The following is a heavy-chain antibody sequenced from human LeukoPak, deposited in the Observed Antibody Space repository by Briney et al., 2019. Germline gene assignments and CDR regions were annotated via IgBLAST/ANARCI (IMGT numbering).Heavy chain of an antibody. Sequence: SETLSLTCTVSGGAISRWCWSWLRQPAGKGLEWIGRFCTTGSTNYSPSLKSRVTMSVDTSKNQFSLNLISATAADTAVYYRATGAGDFDHWGQGILVTVSS. V-gene: IGHV4-4*07. CDR2: FCTTGST. CDR3: ATGAGDFDH. J-gene: IGHJ4*02. D-gene: IGHD1-14*01. CDR1: GGAISRWC.